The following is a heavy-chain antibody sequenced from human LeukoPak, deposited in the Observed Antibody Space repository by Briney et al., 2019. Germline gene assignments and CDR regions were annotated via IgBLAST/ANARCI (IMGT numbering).Heavy chain of an antibody. Sequence: GASVTVSCTASGYTFTSYGTSWVRQAPGQGLEWMGWISAYNSNTNYAQSLQGRVTMTTDTATNSAYMELNSLRADDTAVYYCARDRDADMLSGYYYYYGMDVWGKGTPVTVSS. D-gene: IGHD3-9*01. V-gene: IGHV1-18*04. CDR2: ISAYNSNT. CDR3: ARDRDADMLSGYYYYYGMDV. CDR1: GYTFTSYG. J-gene: IGHJ6*04.